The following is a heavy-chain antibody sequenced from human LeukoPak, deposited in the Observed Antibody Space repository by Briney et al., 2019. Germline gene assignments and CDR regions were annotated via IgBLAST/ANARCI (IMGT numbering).Heavy chain of an antibody. CDR2: IYTSGST. J-gene: IGHJ5*02. Sequence: SETLSLTCTASGGSISSYYWSWIRQPAGKGLEWIGRIYTSGSTNYNPSLKSRVTISVDTSKNQFSLKLSSVTAADTAVYYCARRSSSWYLGWFDPWGQGTLVTVSS. D-gene: IGHD6-13*01. CDR3: ARRSSSWYLGWFDP. CDR1: GGSISSYY. V-gene: IGHV4-4*07.